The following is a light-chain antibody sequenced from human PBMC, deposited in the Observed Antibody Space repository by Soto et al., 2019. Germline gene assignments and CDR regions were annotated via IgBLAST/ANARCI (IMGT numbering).Light chain of an antibody. CDR1: QTISND. CDR2: GAS. J-gene: IGKJ4*01. Sequence: EVVMTQSPATVSVSPGEGVTLSCRASQTISNDLAWYQQKPGQAPRLLIYGASTRATGVPARFRGGGSGTEFTLTISTVQSEDFAFYYCQQNNKWPPVTFGGGTKVEIK. CDR3: QQNNKWPPVT. V-gene: IGKV3-15*01.